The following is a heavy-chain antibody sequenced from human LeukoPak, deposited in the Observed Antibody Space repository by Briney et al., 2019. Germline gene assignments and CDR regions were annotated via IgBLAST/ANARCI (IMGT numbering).Heavy chain of an antibody. CDR1: GFTLRDHT. D-gene: IGHD2-2*01. CDR3: TRGKLGYCYGTSCYLDY. J-gene: IGHJ4*02. CDR2: IRTKDYGGTP. Sequence: GRSLRLSCTGAGFTLRDHTLTWVRQAPGKGLEWVGFIRTKDYGGTPEYAASVKGRFTISRDDSKNIAYLQMSSLKIEDTAVYFCTRGKLGYCYGTSCYLDYWGPGTLVTVSS. V-gene: IGHV3-49*04.